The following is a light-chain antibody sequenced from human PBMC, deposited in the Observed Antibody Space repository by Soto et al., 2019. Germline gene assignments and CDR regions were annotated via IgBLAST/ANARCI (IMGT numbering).Light chain of an antibody. CDR3: QLYGDSPT. CDR2: NIF. V-gene: IGKV3-20*01. CDR1: QGVNSIF. J-gene: IGKJ4*01. Sequence: IVLTQSPGTLSLSPGERATLSCRASQGVNSIFLAWFQQKPGQSPRLLMYNIFTRATGVPDRISGSGSGTDFTLTISRLEPEDSAIYYCQLYGDSPTFGGGTKVEIK.